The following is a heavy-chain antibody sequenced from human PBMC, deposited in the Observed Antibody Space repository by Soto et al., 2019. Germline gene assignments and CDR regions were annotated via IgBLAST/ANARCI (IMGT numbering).Heavy chain of an antibody. CDR3: AKDGLVDIVATTHFDY. CDR1: AGSIITYY. J-gene: IGHJ4*02. CDR2: IYYDGST. V-gene: IGHV4-59*01. D-gene: IGHD5-12*01. Sequence: SETLSLTCTVSAGSIITYYWNLIRQPPGKGLEWIGYIYYDGSTIYNPSLKSRVTISVDTSKNQFSLKLSSVTAADTAVYYCAKDGLVDIVATTHFDYWGQGTLVTVSS.